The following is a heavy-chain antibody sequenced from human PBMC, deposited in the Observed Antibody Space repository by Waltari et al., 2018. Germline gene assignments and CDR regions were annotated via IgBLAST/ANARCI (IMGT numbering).Heavy chain of an antibody. CDR2: SDSNGIT. CDR3: AREIYGGNSRPFDF. V-gene: IGHV4-59*01. J-gene: IGHJ4*02. Sequence: QVQLQESGPGLVKPSETLSLTCTVSGGSMTGYFWHWIRQPPGKGLEWIGYSDSNGITDYDPSLKSRVTISVDTSKNQFSLRLTSVTSADTASYYCAREIYGGNSRPFDFWGQGALVTVSS. CDR1: GGSMTGYF. D-gene: IGHD2-21*02.